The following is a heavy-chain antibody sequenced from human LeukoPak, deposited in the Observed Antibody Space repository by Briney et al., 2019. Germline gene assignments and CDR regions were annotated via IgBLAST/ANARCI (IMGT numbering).Heavy chain of an antibody. Sequence: ASVRLSCKASGDTLTTHPISWVRQAPGQGPEWMGRITPIFNKADYTPNFQGRVSFTVDRSTSTAYMEVHSLRSEDTAMYYCAREYPQGVVRGMSSAFDIWGQGTMVTATS. CDR1: GDTLTTHP. D-gene: IGHD3-10*02. J-gene: IGHJ3*02. V-gene: IGHV1-69*04. CDR2: ITPIFNKA. CDR3: AREYPQGVVRGMSSAFDI.